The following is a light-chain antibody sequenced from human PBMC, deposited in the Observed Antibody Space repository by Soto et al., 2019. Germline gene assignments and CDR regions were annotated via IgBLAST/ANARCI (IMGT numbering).Light chain of an antibody. V-gene: IGLV2-23*01. CDR3: CSYAGGSAYV. CDR1: NSDGGNFNL. J-gene: IGLJ1*01. Sequence: QSALTQPASVSGSPGQSITISCTGTNSDGGNFNLVSWYQQHPDKAPKLIIYEANKRPSGVSGRFSGSKSGNTASLTISGLRSEDEAEYHCCSYAGGSAYVFGTGTKVTVL. CDR2: EAN.